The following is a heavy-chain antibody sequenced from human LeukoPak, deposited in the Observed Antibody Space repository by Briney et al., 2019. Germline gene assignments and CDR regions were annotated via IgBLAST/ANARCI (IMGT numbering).Heavy chain of an antibody. J-gene: IGHJ6*02. D-gene: IGHD3-16*01. CDR2: ISSSSSYI. CDR1: GFTFSSYS. V-gene: IGHV3-21*01. Sequence: GGSLRLSCAASGFTFSSYSMNWVRQAPGKGLEWVSSISSSSSYIYYADSVKGRFTISRDNAKNSLYLQMNSLRAEDTAVYYCARDGGSGGPGENYYYCYGMDVWGQGTTVTVSS. CDR3: ARDGGSGGPGENYYYCYGMDV.